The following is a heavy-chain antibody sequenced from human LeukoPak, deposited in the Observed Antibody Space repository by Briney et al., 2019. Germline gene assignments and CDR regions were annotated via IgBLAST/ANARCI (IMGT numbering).Heavy chain of an antibody. J-gene: IGHJ6*02. CDR1: GYTLTELS. CDR3: ATGVVAVADYYYYGMDV. Sequence: ASVKVSCKVSGYTLTELSMHWVRQAPAKGLEWMGGFDPEDGETIYAQKFQGRVTMTEDTSTDTAYMELSSLRSEDTAVYYCATGVVAVADYYYYGMDVWGQGTTVTVSS. CDR2: FDPEDGET. D-gene: IGHD6-19*01. V-gene: IGHV1-24*01.